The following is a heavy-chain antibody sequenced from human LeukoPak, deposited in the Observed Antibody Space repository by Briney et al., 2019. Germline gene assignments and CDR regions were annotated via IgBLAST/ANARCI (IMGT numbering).Heavy chain of an antibody. CDR2: ISGSGDST. CDR3: AKTRPLDSSSWSHGDY. CDR1: GFTFSSYA. D-gene: IGHD6-13*01. J-gene: IGHJ4*02. V-gene: IGHV3-23*01. Sequence: GGSLRLSCAASGFTFSSYAMSWVRQAPGKGLEWVSAISGSGDSTYYGDSVKGRFSISRDNSKNTLYLQMNSLRAGDTAVYYCAKTRPLDSSSWSHGDYWGQGTLVTVSS.